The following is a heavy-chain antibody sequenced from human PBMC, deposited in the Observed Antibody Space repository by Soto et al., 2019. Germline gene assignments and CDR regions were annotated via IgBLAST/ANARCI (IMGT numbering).Heavy chain of an antibody. Sequence: QVHLQESGPGLVKPSETLSLTCTVSGDSVNNNDFYWAWIRQPPGKGLEWVVTIFYSGTTYHNPTLKGRATASVDRAANQFSMKLTSVSASDTAVYYCARLDFRSGYYGGRFDPWGQGTLVTVSS. CDR2: IFYSGTT. V-gene: IGHV4-39*01. J-gene: IGHJ5*02. CDR3: ARLDFRSGYYGGRFDP. CDR1: GDSVNNNDFY. D-gene: IGHD3-3*01.